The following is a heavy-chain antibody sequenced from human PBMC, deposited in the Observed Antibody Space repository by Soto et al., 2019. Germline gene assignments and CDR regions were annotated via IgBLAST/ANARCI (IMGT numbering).Heavy chain of an antibody. V-gene: IGHV1-18*01. CDR2: ISAYNGNT. CDR3: ARWRDSGYDYYNWFDP. Sequence: QVQLVQSGAEVKKPGASVKVSCKASGYTFTSYGISWVRQAPGQGLEWMGWISAYNGNTNYAQKLKGRVTMTTDQSTSTAYMELRSLRSDDTAVYYCARWRDSGYDYYNWFDPWGQGTLVTVSS. D-gene: IGHD5-12*01. CDR1: GYTFTSYG. J-gene: IGHJ5*02.